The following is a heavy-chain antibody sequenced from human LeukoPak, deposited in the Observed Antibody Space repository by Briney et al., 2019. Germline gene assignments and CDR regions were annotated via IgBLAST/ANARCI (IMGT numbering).Heavy chain of an antibody. CDR2: ISWNSGSI. J-gene: IGHJ6*02. CDR3: AKDRTSYGSSWYGSYYYYGMDV. V-gene: IGHV3-9*01. Sequence: GRSLRLSCAASGFTFDDYAMHWVRQAPGKGLEWVSGISWNSGSIGYADPVKGRFTISRDNAKNSLYLQMNSLRAEDTALYYCAKDRTSYGSSWYGSYYYYGMDVWGQGTTVTVSS. CDR1: GFTFDDYA. D-gene: IGHD6-13*01.